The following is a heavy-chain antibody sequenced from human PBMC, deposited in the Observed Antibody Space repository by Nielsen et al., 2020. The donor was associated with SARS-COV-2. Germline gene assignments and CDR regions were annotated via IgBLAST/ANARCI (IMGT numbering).Heavy chain of an antibody. CDR1: GYIFTNYW. D-gene: IGHD1-1*01. V-gene: IGHV5-51*01. CDR3: SRQGQLEPADY. Sequence: GGSLRLSCKASGYIFTNYWIGWLRQLPGKGLEWMGIVYPGDSDPRYSPSFQGHVTFSADKSINTAYLQWSSLKASDTAIYYCSRQGQLEPADYWGQGTLVTVSS. CDR2: VYPGDSDP. J-gene: IGHJ4*02.